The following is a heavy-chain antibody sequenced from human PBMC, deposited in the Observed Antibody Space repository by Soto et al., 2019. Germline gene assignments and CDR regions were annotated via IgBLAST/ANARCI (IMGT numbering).Heavy chain of an antibody. CDR2: TYYRSKWYN. J-gene: IGHJ4*02. D-gene: IGHD2-8*01. Sequence: SQTLSLTCAISGDSVSSNSAAWNWIRQSPSRGLEWLGRTYYRSKWYNDYAVSVKSRISINPDTSRNQFSLQLTSVTPEDTAVYYCARRNGGPGSNVGYFDYWGQGTLVTVSS. CDR1: GDSVSSNSAA. V-gene: IGHV6-1*01. CDR3: ARRNGGPGSNVGYFDY.